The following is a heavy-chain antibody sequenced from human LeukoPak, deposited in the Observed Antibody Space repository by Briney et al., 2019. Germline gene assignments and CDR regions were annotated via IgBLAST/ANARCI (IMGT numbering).Heavy chain of an antibody. CDR1: GVSISSGGYS. CDR2: IYHSGST. J-gene: IGHJ3*02. V-gene: IGHV4-30-2*01. CDR3: ARVTPYQGVAFDI. Sequence: ASQTLSLTCAVSGVSISSGGYSWSWIRQPPGKGLEWIGYIYHSGSTYYNPSLKSRITISVDRSKNQFSLKLSSVTAADTAVYYCARVTPYQGVAFDIWGQGTMVTVSS.